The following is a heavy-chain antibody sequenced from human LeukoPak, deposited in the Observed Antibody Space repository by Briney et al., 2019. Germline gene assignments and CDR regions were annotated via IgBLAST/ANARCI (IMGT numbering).Heavy chain of an antibody. J-gene: IGHJ4*02. CDR1: GFTFTNYW. CDR3: ARDPRSSAFDY. D-gene: IGHD5/OR15-5a*01. Sequence: GGSLRLSCAASGFTFTNYWMTWVRQAPGKGLEFVANINQDESVKNYVDSVKGRFTISRDNAENSLHLQMNSLRVEDTAVYYCARDPRSSAFDYWGQGTLVTVSS. CDR2: INQDESVK. V-gene: IGHV3-7*01.